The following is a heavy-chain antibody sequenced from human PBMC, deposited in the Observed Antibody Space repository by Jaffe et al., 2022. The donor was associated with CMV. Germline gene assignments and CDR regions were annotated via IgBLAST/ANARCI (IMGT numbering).Heavy chain of an antibody. D-gene: IGHD1-1*01. CDR1: GFTVSSNY. CDR2: IYSGGST. V-gene: IGHV3-66*01. CDR3: ARGRTTGTTFGVPGYYYYYYMDV. J-gene: IGHJ6*03. Sequence: EVQLVESGGGLVQPGGSLRLSCAASGFTVSSNYMSWVRQAPGKGLEWVSVIYSGGSTYYADSVKGRFTISRDNSKNTLYLQMNSLRAEDTAVYYCARGRTTGTTFGVPGYYYYYYMDVWGKGTTVTVSS.